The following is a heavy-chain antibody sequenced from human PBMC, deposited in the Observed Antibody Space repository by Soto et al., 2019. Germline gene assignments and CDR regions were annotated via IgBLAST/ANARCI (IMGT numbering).Heavy chain of an antibody. CDR3: ALIKDCSRTDCYLASFDP. J-gene: IGHJ5*02. CDR1: GFSLSNTRLG. CDR2: IFSNDEK. V-gene: IGHV2-26*01. D-gene: IGHD2-2*01. Sequence: QVTLKESGPVVVKPTETLTLTCTVSGFSLSNTRLGVSWIRQPPGKALEWLAHIFSNDEKSYSTSLKNRLTISKDTSRRQVVLTMTNVDPVDSATYYCALIKDCSRTDCYLASFDPWGQGTLVTVSS.